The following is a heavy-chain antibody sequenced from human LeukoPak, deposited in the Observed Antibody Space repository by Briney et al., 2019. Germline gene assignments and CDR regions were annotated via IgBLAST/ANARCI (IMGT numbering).Heavy chain of an antibody. J-gene: IGHJ6*03. V-gene: IGHV1-69*13. CDR1: GGTFSSYA. CDR2: IIPIFGTA. Sequence: ASVKVSCKASGGTFSSYAISWVRQAPGQGLEWMGSIIPIFGTAIYAQKFQGRVTITADESTRTAYMELSSLRSEDTAVYYCARNGAGTYYYYYMDVWGKGTTVTISS. D-gene: IGHD6-19*01. CDR3: ARNGAGTYYYYYMDV.